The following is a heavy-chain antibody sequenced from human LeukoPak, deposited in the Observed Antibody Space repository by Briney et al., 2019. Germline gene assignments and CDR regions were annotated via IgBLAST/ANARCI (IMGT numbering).Heavy chain of an antibody. Sequence: GGSLRLSCAASGFTFEDYGTSWVRQAPGKGLEWVSGINWNGGSTGYADSVKGRFTISRDNAKNSLYLQMHSLRAEDTALYYCARYYYDSSGYSYYYYYMDVWGKGTTVTVSS. CDR3: ARYYYDSSGYSYYYYYMDV. D-gene: IGHD3-22*01. J-gene: IGHJ6*03. CDR2: INWNGGST. V-gene: IGHV3-20*04. CDR1: GFTFEDYG.